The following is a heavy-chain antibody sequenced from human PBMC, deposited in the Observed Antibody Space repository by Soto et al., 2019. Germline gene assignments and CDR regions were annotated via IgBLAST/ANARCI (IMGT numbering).Heavy chain of an antibody. J-gene: IGHJ4*02. D-gene: IGHD2-21*01. Sequence: SETLSLTCSVSGGSISIGGYYWTWIRQHPEKGLEWIGYIYYSGSTYYKPSLKSRVTISVDTSKNQFSLMLGSVTVADTAVYYCARGGPTAYYFDFWGLGTLVTVSS. CDR3: ARGGPTAYYFDF. V-gene: IGHV4-31*03. CDR1: GGSISIGGYY. CDR2: IYYSGST.